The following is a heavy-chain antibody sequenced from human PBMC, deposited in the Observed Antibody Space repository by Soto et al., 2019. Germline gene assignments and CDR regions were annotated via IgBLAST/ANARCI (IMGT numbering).Heavy chain of an antibody. V-gene: IGHV4-38-2*01. D-gene: IGHD1-1*01. J-gene: IGHJ4*02. Sequence: SETLSLTCDVSGYSISSGYYWGWIRQPPGKGLEWIGIIYNTGGTYSNPSLKSRVTISVETSKNQVSLILRSVTAADTAVYYCERCDRTAGKECDYWGQGKLVTVSS. CDR1: GYSISSGYY. CDR3: ERCDRTAGKECDY. CDR2: IYNTGGT.